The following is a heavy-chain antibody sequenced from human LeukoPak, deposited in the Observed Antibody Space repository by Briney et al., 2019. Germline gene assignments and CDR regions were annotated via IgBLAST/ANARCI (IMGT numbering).Heavy chain of an antibody. Sequence: ASVKVSCKASGYTFTSYDINWVRQATGQGLEWMGWMNPNSGNTGYAQKFQGRVTMTRYTSISTAYMELSSLRSEDTAVYYCARLAGIAVRPSWYYYYMDVWGKGTTVTVSS. D-gene: IGHD6-6*01. J-gene: IGHJ6*03. CDR3: ARLAGIAVRPSWYYYYMDV. CDR1: GYTFTSYD. V-gene: IGHV1-8*02. CDR2: MNPNSGNT.